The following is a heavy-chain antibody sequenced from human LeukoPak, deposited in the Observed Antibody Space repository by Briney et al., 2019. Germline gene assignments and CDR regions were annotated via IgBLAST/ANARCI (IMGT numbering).Heavy chain of an antibody. Sequence: PSETLSLTCTVAAGSISSSSYYWGWIRQPPGKGLEWIGSIYYSGSTYYNPSPKSRVTISVDTSKNKFSLKLSSVTAADKAVYYCARPAPRYYYGSGSYYFDYWGQGTLVTVSS. J-gene: IGHJ4*02. CDR3: ARPAPRYYYGSGSYYFDY. V-gene: IGHV4-39*01. CDR1: AGSISSSSYY. CDR2: IYYSGST. D-gene: IGHD3-10*01.